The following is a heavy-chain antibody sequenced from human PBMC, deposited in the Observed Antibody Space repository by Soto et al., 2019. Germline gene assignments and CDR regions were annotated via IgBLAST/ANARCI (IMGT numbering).Heavy chain of an antibody. Sequence: GALRLSCAASVFIFNNYWMHWVRQAPGKGLVWVARINGDGSTTTYVGSAKGRFTISRDNAKNTVYLQMNSLRVEDTAVYYCGRGSGPRGRPYWGQGMLVTVSS. CDR3: GRGSGPRGRPY. D-gene: IGHD1-26*01. J-gene: IGHJ4*02. CDR1: VFIFNNYW. V-gene: IGHV3-74*01. CDR2: INGDGSTT.